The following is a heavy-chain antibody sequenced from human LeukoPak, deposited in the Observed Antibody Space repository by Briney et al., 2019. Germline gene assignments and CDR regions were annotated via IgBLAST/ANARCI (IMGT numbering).Heavy chain of an antibody. Sequence: GESLKISCKASGYSFTNYWIAWVRQKPGKGLEWMGIMHPGESEINYSPSFEGQVTISADASISTAYLEWYSLKASDSAIYYRAKTIASLGSGARYFDPWGQGTMITVSS. CDR3: AKTIASLGSGARYFDP. CDR1: GYSFTNYW. CDR2: MHPGESEI. J-gene: IGHJ5*02. V-gene: IGHV5-51*01. D-gene: IGHD5/OR15-5a*01.